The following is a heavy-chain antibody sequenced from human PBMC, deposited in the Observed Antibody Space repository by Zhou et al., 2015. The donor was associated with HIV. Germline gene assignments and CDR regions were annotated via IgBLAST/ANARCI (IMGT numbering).Heavy chain of an antibody. D-gene: IGHD6-6*01. CDR3: ARTSIAATMKHGHFDY. V-gene: IGHV1-69*01. CDR1: GDTFSSHA. CDR2: IIPIFGTA. Sequence: QVKLVQSGAAVKKTGSSVKVSCKASGDTFSSHAISWVRQAPGQGLEWMGGIIPIFGTANYAQKFRGRVSIYVDESTRTAYMELSGLRSEDTAVYYCARTSIAATMKHGHFDYWGQGTLVTVSS. J-gene: IGHJ4*02.